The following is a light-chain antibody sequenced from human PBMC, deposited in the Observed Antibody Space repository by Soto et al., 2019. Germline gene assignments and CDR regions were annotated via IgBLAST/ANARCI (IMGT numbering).Light chain of an antibody. CDR1: QSVSSSY. CDR3: QQYSRSPLT. J-gene: IGKJ4*01. V-gene: IGKV3-20*01. CDR2: GAS. Sequence: EIVLTQSPGTLSLSPGERATLSCRASQSVSSSYLAWYQQKPGQAPRLLIYGASSRATDIPDRFSGSGSGTDFTLTISRLEPEDFAVYYCQQYSRSPLTFGGGTRVEIK.